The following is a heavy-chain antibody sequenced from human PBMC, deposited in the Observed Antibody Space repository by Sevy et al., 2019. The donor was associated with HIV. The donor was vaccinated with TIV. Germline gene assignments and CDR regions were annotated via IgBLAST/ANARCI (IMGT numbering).Heavy chain of an antibody. CDR3: AKDAYYYDSSGYYYYFDY. V-gene: IGHV3-30*18. CDR2: ISYDGSNK. J-gene: IGHJ4*02. CDR1: GFTFSSYG. Sequence: GGSLRLSCAASGFTFSSYGMHWVHQAPGKGLEWVAVISYDGSNKYYADSVKGRFTISRDNSKNTLYLQMNSLRAEDTAVYYCAKDAYYYDSSGYYYYFDYWGQGTLVTVSS. D-gene: IGHD3-22*01.